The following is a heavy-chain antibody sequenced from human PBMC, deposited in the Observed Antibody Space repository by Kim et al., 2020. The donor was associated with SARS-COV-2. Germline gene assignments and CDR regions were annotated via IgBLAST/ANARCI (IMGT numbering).Heavy chain of an antibody. J-gene: IGHJ4*02. Sequence: QKFQGRVTITADESTSTDYMELSSLRSEDTAVYYCARVAPGAHSNYCFDYWGQGTLVTVSS. V-gene: IGHV1-69*01. CDR3: ARVAPGAHSNYCFDY. D-gene: IGHD4-4*01.